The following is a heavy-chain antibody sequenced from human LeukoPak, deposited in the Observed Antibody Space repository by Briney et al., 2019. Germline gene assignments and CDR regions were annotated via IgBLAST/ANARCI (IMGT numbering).Heavy chain of an antibody. J-gene: IGHJ5*02. V-gene: IGHV3-30*03. CDR3: ARDRYH. Sequence: PGRSLRLSCAASGFTFSSYGMHWVRQAPGKGLEWVAVISYDGSNKYYADSVKGRFTISRDNSKNTLYLQMNSLRAEDTAVYYCARDRYHWGQGTLVTVSS. CDR1: GFTFSSYG. CDR2: ISYDGSNK.